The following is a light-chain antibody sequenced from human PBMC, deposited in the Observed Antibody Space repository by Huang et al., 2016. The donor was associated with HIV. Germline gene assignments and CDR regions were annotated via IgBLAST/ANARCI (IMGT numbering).Light chain of an antibody. CDR3: QQYNEWPPLT. Sequence: VMTQSPASLSASPGASVTLSCWASQGVRTNLAWYQQKPGQAPTLLMFGASTMATGTPPRFSGSGSGTDVTLTITSLQSSDSAIYYCQQYNEWPPLTFGGGTKVEI. CDR2: GAS. V-gene: IGKV3D-15*01. CDR1: QGVRTN. J-gene: IGKJ4*01.